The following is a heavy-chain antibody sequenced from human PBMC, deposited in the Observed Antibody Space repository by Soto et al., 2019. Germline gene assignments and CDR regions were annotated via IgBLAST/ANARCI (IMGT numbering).Heavy chain of an antibody. Sequence: ASVKVSCKASGYTFTSYDINWVRQATGQGLEWMGWMNPNSGNTGYAQKFQGRVTMTRNTSISTAYMELSSLRSEDTAVYYCASNYLALGNYYYGMDVCGQGTTVTLCS. J-gene: IGHJ6*02. CDR1: GYTFTSYD. CDR3: ASNYLALGNYYYGMDV. CDR2: MNPNSGNT. D-gene: IGHD4-4*01. V-gene: IGHV1-8*01.